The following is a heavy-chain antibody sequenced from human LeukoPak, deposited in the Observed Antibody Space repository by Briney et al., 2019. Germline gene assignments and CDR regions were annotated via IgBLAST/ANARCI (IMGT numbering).Heavy chain of an antibody. V-gene: IGHV3-73*01. D-gene: IGHD5-18*01. CDR2: IRSKANSYAT. CDR3: SIGYSYGAWDYYYGMDV. Sequence: PGGSLRLSCSASGFTFSGSAMHWVRQASGKGLEWVGRIRSKANSYATAYAASVKGRFTISRDDSKNTAYLQMNSLETEDTAVYYCSIGYSYGAWDYYYGMDVWGQGTTVTVSS. CDR1: GFTFSGSA. J-gene: IGHJ6*02.